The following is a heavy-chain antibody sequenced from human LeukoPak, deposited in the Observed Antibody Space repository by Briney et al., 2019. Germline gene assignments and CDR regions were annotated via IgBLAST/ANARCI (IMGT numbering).Heavy chain of an antibody. D-gene: IGHD5-18*01. CDR2: IWYDGNNK. Sequence: GGSLRLSCAASGFTFSGYGMHWVRQAPDKGLELVAVIWYDGNNKYYADSVKGRFTISRDNSKNTLYLQMNSLRAEDTAVYYCAKDWGYTTMVSYYFDYWGQGALVTVSS. V-gene: IGHV3-33*06. CDR1: GFTFSGYG. J-gene: IGHJ4*02. CDR3: AKDWGYTTMVSYYFDY.